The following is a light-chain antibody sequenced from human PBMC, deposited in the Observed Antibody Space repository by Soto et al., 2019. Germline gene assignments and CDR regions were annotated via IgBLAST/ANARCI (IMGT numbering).Light chain of an antibody. CDR2: EVT. V-gene: IGLV2-23*02. CDR3: CSYAGTTTAVI. J-gene: IGLJ2*01. CDR1: GSDVGSYNL. Sequence: QSALTQPASVSGSPGQSITISCTETGSDVGSYNLVSWYRQHPGKAPKLMIYEVTKRPSGVSTRFSGSKSGNTASLTISGLQAADEADYYCCSYAGTTTAVIFGGGTQLTVL.